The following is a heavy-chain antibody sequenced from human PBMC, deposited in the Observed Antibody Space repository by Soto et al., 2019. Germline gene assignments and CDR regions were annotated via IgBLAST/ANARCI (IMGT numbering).Heavy chain of an antibody. Sequence: PSHTLSLTCAISGYSVSSNSAAWNLIRQSPSRGLEWLGRTYYRSKWYNDYAVSVKSRITINPDTSKNQFSLQLNSVTPEDTAVYYCARGVRLLWFGEFRNWFDPWGQGTLVTVSS. CDR2: TYYRSKWYN. V-gene: IGHV6-1*01. D-gene: IGHD3-10*01. J-gene: IGHJ5*02. CDR1: GYSVSSNSAA. CDR3: ARGVRLLWFGEFRNWFDP.